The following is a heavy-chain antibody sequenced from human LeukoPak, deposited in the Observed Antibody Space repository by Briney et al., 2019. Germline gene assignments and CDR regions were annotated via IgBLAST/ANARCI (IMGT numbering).Heavy chain of an antibody. J-gene: IGHJ4*02. D-gene: IGHD3-22*01. CDR1: GGSISSGDYY. CDR2: IYYSGST. V-gene: IGHV4-30-4*01. CDR3: ARDSTDSSGYYYYFDY. Sequence: SETLSLTCTVSGGSISSGDYYWSWIRQPPGKGLEWIGYIYYSGSTYYNPSLKSRVTISVDTSKNQFSLKLSSVTAADTAVYYCARDSTDSSGYYYYFDYWGQGTLVTVSS.